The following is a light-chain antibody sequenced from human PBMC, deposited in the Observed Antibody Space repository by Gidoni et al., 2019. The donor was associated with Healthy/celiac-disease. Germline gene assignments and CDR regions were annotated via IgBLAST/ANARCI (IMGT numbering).Light chain of an antibody. CDR2: AAS. CDR1: QSISSY. Sequence: DIQMNQAPSSLSASVGDRVTITCRASQSISSYLNWYQQTPGKAPKLLIYAASSLQSGVPSMFSGSGSGTDFPLTISSLQPEYFATYYCQQSYSTPVTFGQGTKVEIK. V-gene: IGKV1-39*01. CDR3: QQSYSTPVT. J-gene: IGKJ1*01.